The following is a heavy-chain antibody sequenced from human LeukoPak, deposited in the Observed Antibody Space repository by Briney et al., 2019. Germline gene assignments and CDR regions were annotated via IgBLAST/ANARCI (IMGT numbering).Heavy chain of an antibody. CDR3: ARTYDYIWGSFRSHSFDS. V-gene: IGHV4-34*01. J-gene: IGHJ4*02. CDR2: INHSGST. D-gene: IGHD3-16*02. Sequence: SETLSLTCAVYGGSFSDYYWSWIRQSPGKGLEWIGEINHSGSTNYNPSLKSRVTISVDTSKNQFSLKLSSVTAADTGVYYCARTYDYIWGSFRSHSFDSWGQGTLVTVSS. CDR1: GGSFSDYY.